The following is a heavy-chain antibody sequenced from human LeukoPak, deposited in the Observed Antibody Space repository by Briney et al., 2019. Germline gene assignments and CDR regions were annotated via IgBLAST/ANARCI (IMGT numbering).Heavy chain of an antibody. Sequence: GGSLRLSCAASGFTFSSYWMSWVRQAPGKGLEWVAIIKQDGSEKYYVDSVKGRFTISRDNAKNSLYLQMNSLRAEDTAVYYCASASSDSSGSSLSWHQGPTMDVWGQGTTVTVSS. D-gene: IGHD3-22*01. CDR2: IKQDGSEK. CDR3: ASASSDSSGSSLSWHQGPTMDV. J-gene: IGHJ6*02. V-gene: IGHV3-7*01. CDR1: GFTFSSYW.